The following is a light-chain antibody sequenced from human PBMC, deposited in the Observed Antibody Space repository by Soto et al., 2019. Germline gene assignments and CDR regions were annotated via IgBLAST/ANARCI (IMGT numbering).Light chain of an antibody. J-gene: IGKJ4*01. V-gene: IGKV1-12*01. CDR1: QGIYTW. Sequence: DIQMTQSPSSVSASVGDRVTITCRASQGIYTWLAWYQQKPGKAPNLLIYTASSLQSGVPSRFSGSGSGIEFTLTITSLQPEDFATYYCQQFYTYLLTFGGGTKVDIK. CDR2: TAS. CDR3: QQFYTYLLT.